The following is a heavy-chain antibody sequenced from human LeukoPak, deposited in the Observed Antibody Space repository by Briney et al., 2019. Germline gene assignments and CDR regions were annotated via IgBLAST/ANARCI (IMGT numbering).Heavy chain of an antibody. CDR2: IKQDGSEK. J-gene: IGHJ4*02. Sequence: GGSLRLSCAASGFTFSSYWMSWVRQAPGKGLEWGGKIKQDGSEKYYVDSVKGRFTISRDNAKNSLYLQMNSLRAEDTAVYYCARYGGSYYFDYWGQGTLVTVSS. D-gene: IGHD1-26*01. CDR1: GFTFSSYW. CDR3: ARYGGSYYFDY. V-gene: IGHV3-7*01.